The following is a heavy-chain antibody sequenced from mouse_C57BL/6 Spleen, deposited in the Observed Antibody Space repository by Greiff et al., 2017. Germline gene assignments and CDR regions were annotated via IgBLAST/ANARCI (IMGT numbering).Heavy chain of an antibody. CDR3: ARLGYYGSSYGFGD. CDR1: GYNFTSYW. Sequence: QVQLQQPGAELVKPGASVKLSCKASGYNFTSYWMHWVKQRPGQGLEWIGMIHPNSGSTNYNAKFKSKATLTVNRSSSTAYMQLSSLTSEDSAVYYVARLGYYGSSYGFGDGGQGTLVTVSA. V-gene: IGHV1-64*01. CDR2: IHPNSGST. J-gene: IGHJ3*01. D-gene: IGHD1-1*01.